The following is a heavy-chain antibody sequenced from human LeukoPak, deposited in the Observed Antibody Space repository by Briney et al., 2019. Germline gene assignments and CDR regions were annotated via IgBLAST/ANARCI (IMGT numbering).Heavy chain of an antibody. CDR3: AILDIVATIRDHAFDI. CDR2: NYDSGNT. Sequence: SEPLSLPCTFAGGSISSSSYWWGWIRQPAGEGLARIGSNYDSGNTDYNPCGRRTITRSGDTSKNHLYLKLRSVTAADTAVYYCAILDIVATIRDHAFDIWGQGTMVTVSS. J-gene: IGHJ3*02. V-gene: IGHV4-39*01. CDR1: GGSISSSSYW. D-gene: IGHD5-12*01.